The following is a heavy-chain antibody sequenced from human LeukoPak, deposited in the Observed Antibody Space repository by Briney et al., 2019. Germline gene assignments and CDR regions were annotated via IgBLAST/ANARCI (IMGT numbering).Heavy chain of an antibody. D-gene: IGHD5-12*01. CDR2: IYYSGST. CDR3: ARDQRVATFFDY. V-gene: IGHV4-59*01. J-gene: IGHJ4*02. Sequence: PSETLSLTCTVSGGSISSYYWSWIRQPPGKGLEWIGYIYYSGSTNYNPSLKSRVTISVDTSKNQFSLKLSSVTAADTAVYYCARDQRVATFFDYWGQGTLVTVSS. CDR1: GGSISSYY.